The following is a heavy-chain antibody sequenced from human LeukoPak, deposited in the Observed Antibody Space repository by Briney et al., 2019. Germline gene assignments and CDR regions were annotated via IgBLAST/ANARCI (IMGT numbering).Heavy chain of an antibody. CDR2: IYYSGST. CDR3: ARHGPSGTTYYYYYGMDV. V-gene: IGHV4-61*01. J-gene: IGHJ6*02. Sequence: SETLSLTCSVSGASLTNPTYYQWSWIRQAPGKGLEWIGYIYYSGSTNYNPSLKSRVTISVDTSKNQFSLKLSSVTAADTAVYYCARHGPSGTTYYYYYGMDVWGQGTTVTVSS. D-gene: IGHD3-10*01. CDR1: GASLTNPTYY.